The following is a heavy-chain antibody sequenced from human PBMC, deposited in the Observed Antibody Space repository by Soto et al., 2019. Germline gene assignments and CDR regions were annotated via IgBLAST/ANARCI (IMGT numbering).Heavy chain of an antibody. V-gene: IGHV3-7*01. J-gene: IGHJ5*02. CDR3: ARDLFGWFDP. CDR1: GFTFSSYA. Sequence: GGSLKLSCAASGFTFSSYAMSWVRQAPGKGLEWVANIKQDGSEKYYVDSVKGRFTISRDNAKNSLYLQMNSLRAEDTAVYYCARDLFGWFDPWGQGTLVTVSS. D-gene: IGHD3-3*01. CDR2: IKQDGSEK.